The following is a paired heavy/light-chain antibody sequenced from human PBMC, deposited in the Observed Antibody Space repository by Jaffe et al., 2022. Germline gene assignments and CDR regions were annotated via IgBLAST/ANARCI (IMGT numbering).Light chain of an antibody. J-gene: IGLJ1*01. CDR2: GNS. Sequence: QSVLTQPPSVSGAPGQRVTISCTGSSSNIGAGYDVHWYQQLPGTAPKLLIYGNSNRPSGVPDRFSGSKSGTSASLAITGLQAEDEADYYCQSYDSSLSGSGNYVFGTGTKVTVL. V-gene: IGLV1-40*01. CDR1: SSNIGAGYD. CDR3: QSYDSSLSGSGNYV.
Heavy chain of an antibody. J-gene: IGHJ6*03. CDR1: GGSVSSGSYY. D-gene: IGHD3-10*01. CDR2: IYYSGST. Sequence: QVQLQESGPGLVKPSETLSLTCTVSGGSVSSGSYYWSWIRQPPGKGLEWIGYIYYSGSTNYNPSLKSRVTISVDTSKNQFSLKLSSVTAADTAVYYCARVLIPDYGSGSYYRGRYMDVWGKGTTVTVSS. CDR3: ARVLIPDYGSGSYYRGRYMDV. V-gene: IGHV4-61*01.